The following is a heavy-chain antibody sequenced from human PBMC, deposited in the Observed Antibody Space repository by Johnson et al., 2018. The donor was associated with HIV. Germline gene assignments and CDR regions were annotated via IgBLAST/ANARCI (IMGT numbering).Heavy chain of an antibody. CDR2: ISSSGSTI. V-gene: IGHV3-11*01. D-gene: IGHD3-3*01. CDR3: ARDGRRFYYNFWSASDTFDI. Sequence: QMQLVESGGGLVKPGGSLRLSCAASGFTFSDYYMSWIRQAPGKGLEWVSYISSSGSTIYYADSVKGRFTISRDNAKNSLYLQMNSLRAEDTALYFFARDGRRFYYNFWSASDTFDIWGQGTKVTISS. CDR1: GFTFSDYY. J-gene: IGHJ3*02.